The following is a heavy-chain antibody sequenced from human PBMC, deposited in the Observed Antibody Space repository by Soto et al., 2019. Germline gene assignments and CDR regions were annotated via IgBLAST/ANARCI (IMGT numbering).Heavy chain of an antibody. CDR3: ARETGSNSWNDGLMDV. CDR1: GFTFSSFT. J-gene: IGHJ6*02. Sequence: EVQLVESGGGLVKPGGSLRLSCAASGFTFSSFTMNWVRQAPGKGLEWVSSIDTSSTYMYYADSVTGRFTISRDYAKKSVYLQIHSLRVDDPAVDYCARETGSNSWNDGLMDVSGQGTTVTVSS. V-gene: IGHV3-21*02. D-gene: IGHD1-20*01. CDR2: IDTSSTYM.